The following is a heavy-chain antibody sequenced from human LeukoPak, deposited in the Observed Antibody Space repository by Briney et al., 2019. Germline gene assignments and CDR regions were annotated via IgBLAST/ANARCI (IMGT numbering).Heavy chain of an antibody. J-gene: IGHJ4*02. D-gene: IGHD6-13*01. Sequence: SETLSLTCTVSGGSVSSSSYYWGWIRQPPGKGLEWIGSIYYSGSTYYNPSLKSRVTISVDTSKNQFSLKLSSVTAADTAVYYCARHPSIAAALSSFWWGQGTLVTVSS. CDR3: ARHPSIAAALSSFW. V-gene: IGHV4-39*01. CDR2: IYYSGST. CDR1: GGSVSSSSYY.